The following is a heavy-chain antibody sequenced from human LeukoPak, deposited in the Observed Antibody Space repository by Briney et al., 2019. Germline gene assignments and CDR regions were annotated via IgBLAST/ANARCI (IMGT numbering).Heavy chain of an antibody. CDR3: ARGVDTAMVFDC. CDR1: GGSISSYD. D-gene: IGHD5-18*01. Sequence: PSETLSLTCTVSGGSISSYDWSWIRQPPGKGLEWIGYIYYSGSTNYNPSLKSRVTISVDTSKNQFSLKLSSVTAADTAVYYCARGVDTAMVFDCWGQGTLVTVSS. V-gene: IGHV4-59*01. J-gene: IGHJ4*02. CDR2: IYYSGST.